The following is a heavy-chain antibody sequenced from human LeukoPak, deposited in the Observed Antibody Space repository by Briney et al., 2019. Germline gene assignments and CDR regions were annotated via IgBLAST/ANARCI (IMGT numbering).Heavy chain of an antibody. V-gene: IGHV3-30*03. CDR2: ISYDGGKK. CDR3: ARGDRAVIAVAGQYYYYGMDV. Sequence: GGSLRLSCAASGFSFSDSGMHWVRQAPGKGLEWVAVISYDGGKKYYGDSVKGRFTISRDNPKNTLYLQVNSLRPDDTAVYYCARGDRAVIAVAGQYYYYGMDVWGQGTTVTVSS. J-gene: IGHJ6*02. CDR1: GFSFSDSG. D-gene: IGHD6-19*01.